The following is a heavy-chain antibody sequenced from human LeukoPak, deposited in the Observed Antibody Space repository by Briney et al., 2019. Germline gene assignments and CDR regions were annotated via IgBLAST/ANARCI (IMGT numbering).Heavy chain of an antibody. V-gene: IGHV3-21*01. D-gene: IGHD2-2*01. Sequence: GGSLRLSCAASGFTFSSSSMNWVRQAPGKGLEWVSSISSSSVYIYYADSVKVRFTISRDNAKNSVYLQMNSLRAEDTAVYYCARGYQLLNFDYWGQGTLVTVSS. CDR2: ISSSSVYI. CDR1: GFTFSSSS. J-gene: IGHJ4*02. CDR3: ARGYQLLNFDY.